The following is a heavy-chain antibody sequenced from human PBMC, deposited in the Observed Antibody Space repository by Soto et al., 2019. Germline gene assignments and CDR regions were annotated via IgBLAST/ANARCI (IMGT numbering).Heavy chain of an antibody. J-gene: IGHJ4*02. V-gene: IGHV4-59*01. CDR2: IYYSGST. D-gene: IGHD2-2*01. CDR3: ARSPRGCSSTSCLDY. Sequence: SETLSLTCTVSGGSISSYYWSWIRQPPGKGLEWIGYIYYSGSTNYNPSLKSRVTISVDTSKNQFSLKLNSVTAADTAVYYCARSPRGCSSTSCLDYCGQGTLVTVS. CDR1: GGSISSYY.